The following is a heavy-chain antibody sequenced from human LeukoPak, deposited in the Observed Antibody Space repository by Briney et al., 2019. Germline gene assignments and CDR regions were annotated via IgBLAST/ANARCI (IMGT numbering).Heavy chain of an antibody. D-gene: IGHD2-15*01. CDR2: INPTSGTA. CDR3: ARDPCSGGSCYNWFDP. J-gene: IGHJ5*02. V-gene: IGHV1-46*01. Sequence: ASVKVSCKASGCTFSSPHMHWVRQAPGQGLEWMGIINPTSGTASYAQKFQGRVTMTRDTSTGTVYMELSSLRSEDTAVYYCARDPCSGGSCYNWFDPWGQGTLVTVSS. CDR1: GCTFSSPH.